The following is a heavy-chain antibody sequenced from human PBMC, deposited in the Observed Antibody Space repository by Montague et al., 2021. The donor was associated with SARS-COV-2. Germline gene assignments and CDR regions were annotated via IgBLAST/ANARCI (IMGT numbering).Heavy chain of an antibody. CDR3: ARGGTVTTFFGPKRTRGYNGFDP. J-gene: IGHJ5*02. Sequence: SETLSLTCAVYGGSFSGYYWSWIRQPPGKGLEWIGEINHSGSTNYNPSXXSRVTISVDTSKNQFSLKLSSVTAADTAVYYCARGGTVTTFFGPKRTRGYNGFDPWGQGTLVTVSS. D-gene: IGHD4-17*01. CDR2: INHSGST. CDR1: GGSFSGYY. V-gene: IGHV4-34*01.